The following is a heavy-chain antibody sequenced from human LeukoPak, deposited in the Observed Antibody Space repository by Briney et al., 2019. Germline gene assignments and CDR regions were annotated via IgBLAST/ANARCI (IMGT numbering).Heavy chain of an antibody. V-gene: IGHV3-23*01. CDR1: GFTFNTYG. CDR2: ISGSGGST. J-gene: IGHJ6*04. CDR3: AELGITMIGGV. D-gene: IGHD3-10*02. Sequence: GGTLRLSCAASGFTFNTYGMNWVRQAPGKGLEWVSAISGSGGSTYYADSAKGRFTISRDNAKNSLYLQMNSLRAEDTAVYYCAELGITMIGGVWGKGTTVTISS.